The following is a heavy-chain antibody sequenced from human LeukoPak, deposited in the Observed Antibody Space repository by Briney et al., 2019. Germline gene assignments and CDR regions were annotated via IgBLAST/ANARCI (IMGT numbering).Heavy chain of an antibody. V-gene: IGHV3-23*01. Sequence: GGSLRLSCPASGFTLSSYAMSWVRQAPGEVLERLSAISGSGGRPYYADSVKGRFTISRDNSKNALYLQMNSLRAEDTAVYYCARHPEPGYCSSTSCHESYFDYWGQGTLVTVSS. CDR1: GFTLSSYA. CDR3: ARHPEPGYCSSTSCHESYFDY. CDR2: ISGSGGRP. D-gene: IGHD2-2*01. J-gene: IGHJ4*02.